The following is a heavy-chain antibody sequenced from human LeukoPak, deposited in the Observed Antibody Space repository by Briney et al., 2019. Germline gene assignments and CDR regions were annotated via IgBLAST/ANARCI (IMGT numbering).Heavy chain of an antibody. CDR1: AFTVSSNY. J-gene: IGHJ4*02. CDR2: IYSGGNT. V-gene: IGHV3-53*01. CDR3: ARDQRGDGINYYDY. D-gene: IGHD1-14*01. Sequence: GGSLRLSCAASAFTVSSNYMSWVRQAPGKGLEWVSVIYSGGNTYYADSVEGRFTISRDNSKNTLYLRMNGLRAEDTAVYYCARDQRGDGINYYDYCGQGTLVTVSS.